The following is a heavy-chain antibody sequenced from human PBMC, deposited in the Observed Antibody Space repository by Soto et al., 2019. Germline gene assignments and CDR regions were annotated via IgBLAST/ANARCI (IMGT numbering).Heavy chain of an antibody. CDR1: GGSISSGDYY. V-gene: IGHV4-30-4*01. Sequence: QVQLQESGPGLVKPSQTLSLTCTVSGGSISSGDYYWSWIRQPPGKGLEWIGYIYYSGSTYYNPSLKSRVTLAVDPSQKQFSLKLGSVTAADTAVYYCGRVVAMDTASNFDYWGQGTLVTVSS. CDR2: IYYSGST. CDR3: GRVVAMDTASNFDY. D-gene: IGHD5-18*01. J-gene: IGHJ4*02.